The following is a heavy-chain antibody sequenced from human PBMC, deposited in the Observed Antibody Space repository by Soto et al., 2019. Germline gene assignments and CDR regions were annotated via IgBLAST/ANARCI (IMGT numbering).Heavy chain of an antibody. CDR1: GFTFSDYY. D-gene: IGHD2-2*01. CDR3: ARDCVWAGRTNGPSVY. CDR2: ISGSGSSI. J-gene: IGHJ4*02. Sequence: QVQLVESGGGLVKPGGSLRLSCAASGFTFSDYYMSWIRQAPGKGLEWVSYISGSGSSIYYADSVKGRFTISRDNDKNSLYLQMSSLRAEDTAVYYCARDCVWAGRTNGPSVYWGQGTLVTVSS. V-gene: IGHV3-11*01.